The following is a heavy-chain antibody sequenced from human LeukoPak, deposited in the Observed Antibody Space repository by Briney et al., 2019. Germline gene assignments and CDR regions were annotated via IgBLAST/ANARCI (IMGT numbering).Heavy chain of an antibody. CDR3: ARALYNWNYGALGAFDI. J-gene: IGHJ3*02. Sequence: GGSLRLSCAASGFTFSSYRMHWVRQAPGKGLVWVSRINSDGSSTSYADSVKGRFTISRDNAKNTLYLQMNSLRAEDTAVYYCARALYNWNYGALGAFDIWGQGTMVTVSS. D-gene: IGHD1-7*01. CDR1: GFTFSSYR. V-gene: IGHV3-74*01. CDR2: INSDGSST.